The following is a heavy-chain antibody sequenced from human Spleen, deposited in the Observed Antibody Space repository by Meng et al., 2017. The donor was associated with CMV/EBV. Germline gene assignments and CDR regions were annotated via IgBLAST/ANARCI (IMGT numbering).Heavy chain of an antibody. CDR1: GGFFSGYY. CDR3: ARGNTRGVTTGLGY. CDR2: INHSGST. J-gene: IGHJ4*02. V-gene: IGHV4-34*01. Sequence: VYGGFFSGYYWSWIRQPPGKGLEWIGEINHSGSTNYNPSLKSRVTISVDTSKNQFSLKLSSVTAADTAVYYCARGNTRGVTTGLGYWGQGTLVTVSS. D-gene: IGHD4-17*01.